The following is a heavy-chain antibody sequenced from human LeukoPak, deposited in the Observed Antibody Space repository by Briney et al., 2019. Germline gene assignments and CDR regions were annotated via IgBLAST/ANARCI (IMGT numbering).Heavy chain of an antibody. J-gene: IGHJ6*03. D-gene: IGHD3-10*01. CDR2: IHYDGDNK. V-gene: IGHV3-30*02. CDR1: GFTFRRYG. CDR3: ARDPKLLWFGESIAYYMDV. Sequence: GGSLRLSCAASGFTFRRYGMSWVRQAAGKGLEWVAFIHYDGDNKYYADSVRGRFTISRHNSKNTLYLQMNSLRPEDTAVYYCARDPKLLWFGESIAYYMDVWGKGTTASISS.